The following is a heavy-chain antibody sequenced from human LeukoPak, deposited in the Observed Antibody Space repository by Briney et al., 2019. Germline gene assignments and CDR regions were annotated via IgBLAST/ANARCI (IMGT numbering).Heavy chain of an antibody. CDR1: GYSFTSYW. D-gene: IGHD3-3*01. V-gene: IGHV5-51*01. Sequence: GESLQISCKGSGYSFTSYWIGWVRQMPGKGLEWMGIIYPGGSDTRYSPSFQGQVTISADKSISTAYLQWSSLKASDTAMYYCARRPYYDFWSGYSPSDAFDIWGQGTMVTVSS. CDR2: IYPGGSDT. CDR3: ARRPYYDFWSGYSPSDAFDI. J-gene: IGHJ3*02.